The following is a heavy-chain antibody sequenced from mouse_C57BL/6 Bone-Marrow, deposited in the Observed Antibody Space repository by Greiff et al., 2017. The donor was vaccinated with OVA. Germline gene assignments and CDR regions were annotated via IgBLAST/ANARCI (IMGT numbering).Heavy chain of an antibody. CDR3: ARGNLSNPWFAY. Sequence: QVQLQQSGAELVKPGASVKMSCKASGYTFTSYWITWVKQRPGQGLEWIGDIYPGSGSTNYNEKFKSKATLTVDTSSSTAYMQLSSLTSEDSAVYYCARGNLSNPWFAYWGQGTLVTVSA. CDR1: GYTFTSYW. D-gene: IGHD2-5*01. V-gene: IGHV1-55*01. J-gene: IGHJ3*01. CDR2: IYPGSGST.